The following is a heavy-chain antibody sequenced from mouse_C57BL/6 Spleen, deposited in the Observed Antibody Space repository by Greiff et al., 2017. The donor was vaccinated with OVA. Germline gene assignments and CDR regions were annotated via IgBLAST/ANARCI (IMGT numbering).Heavy chain of an antibody. CDR3: ARGNYGSRRDAMDY. Sequence: QVQLQQPGAELVKPGASVKLSCKASGYTFTSYWMQWVKQRPGQGLEWIGEIDPSDSYTNYNQKFKGKATLTVDTSSSTAYMQLSSLTSEDSAVYYCARGNYGSRRDAMDYWGQGTSVTVSS. J-gene: IGHJ4*01. V-gene: IGHV1-50*01. CDR1: GYTFTSYW. D-gene: IGHD1-1*01. CDR2: IDPSDSYT.